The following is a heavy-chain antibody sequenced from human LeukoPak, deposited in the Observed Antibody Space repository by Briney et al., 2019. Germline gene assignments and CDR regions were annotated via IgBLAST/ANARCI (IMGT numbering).Heavy chain of an antibody. CDR2: IHYSGST. J-gene: IGHJ4*02. D-gene: IGHD5-18*01. CDR1: GGSISSYY. V-gene: IGHV4-59*01. Sequence: SETLSLTCTVSGGSISSYYWTRIRQPPGKGLEWIGYIHYSGSTNYDPSLKSRVTISVDTSKNQFSLNLSSLTAADTAVYYCARMEGYGYSGHTEYWGQGTLVTVSS. CDR3: ARMEGYGYSGHTEY.